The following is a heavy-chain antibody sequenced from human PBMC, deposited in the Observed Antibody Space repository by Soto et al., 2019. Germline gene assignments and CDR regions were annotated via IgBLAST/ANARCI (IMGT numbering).Heavy chain of an antibody. J-gene: IGHJ4*02. CDR3: ARRWGEGRVDY. CDR1: GASISSSNW. V-gene: IGHV4-4*02. D-gene: IGHD3-10*01. CDR2: IYHSGST. Sequence: QVQLQESGPGLVKPSGTLSLTCAVSGASISSSNWWSWVRQPPGKGLEWIGEIYHSGSTNYNPSLKXRXTXSXXKSRHQFSLKLSSVTAADTAVYYCARRWGEGRVDYWGQGTLVTVSS.